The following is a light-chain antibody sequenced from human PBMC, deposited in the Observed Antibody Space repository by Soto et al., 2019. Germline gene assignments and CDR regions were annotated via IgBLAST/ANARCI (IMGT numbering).Light chain of an antibody. J-gene: IGLJ2*01. Sequence: QSALTQPASVSGSPGQSITLSCTGTSSDIGGYDYVSWYQRHPGKAPKLIIYDVNNRPSGVSNRFSGSKSGNTASLTISGLQPEDEAEYYCTSYASGSSHVVFGGGTKVTVL. CDR2: DVN. CDR3: TSYASGSSHVV. CDR1: SSDIGGYDY. V-gene: IGLV2-14*01.